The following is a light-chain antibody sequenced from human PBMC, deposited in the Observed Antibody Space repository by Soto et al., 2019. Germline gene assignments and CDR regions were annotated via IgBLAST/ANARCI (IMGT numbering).Light chain of an antibody. J-gene: IGKJ1*01. CDR1: QSVSSSF. Sequence: DIVLTQSPASLSLPPGERATLSCRASQSVSSSFLAWYQQKPGQAPRLLIYGASRRATGIADRFTGSGSGTDFTLTISRLEPEDFAVYYCHQYDSSLTFGLGTKVEIK. CDR3: HQYDSSLT. CDR2: GAS. V-gene: IGKV3-20*01.